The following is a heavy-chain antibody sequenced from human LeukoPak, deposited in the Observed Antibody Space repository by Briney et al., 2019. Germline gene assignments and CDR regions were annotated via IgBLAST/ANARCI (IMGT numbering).Heavy chain of an antibody. J-gene: IGHJ5*02. V-gene: IGHV1-46*01. D-gene: IGHD3-22*01. CDR2: IIPSGGST. CDR1: GYTFTSYY. Sequence: GASVKVSCKASGYTFTSYYMHWVRQAPGQGLEWMGIIIPSGGSTSYAQKFQGRVTMTRDTSTSTVYMELSSLRSEDTAVYYCARQPDPPSYYDSSGYYLSVWFDPWGQGTLVTVSS. CDR3: ARQPDPPSYYDSSGYYLSVWFDP.